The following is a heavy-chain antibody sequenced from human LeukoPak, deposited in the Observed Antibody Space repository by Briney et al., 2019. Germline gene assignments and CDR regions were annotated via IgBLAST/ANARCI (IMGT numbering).Heavy chain of an antibody. J-gene: IGHJ6*03. Sequence: PGGSLRLPCAASGFTFSSYAMHWVRQAPGKGLEWVAVISYDGSNKYYADSVKGRFTISRDNSKNTLYLQMNSLRAEDTAVYYCARAPRAARSYYYYYMDVWGKGTTVTVSS. V-gene: IGHV3-30*04. CDR1: GFTFSSYA. CDR2: ISYDGSNK. D-gene: IGHD6-6*01. CDR3: ARAPRAARSYYYYYMDV.